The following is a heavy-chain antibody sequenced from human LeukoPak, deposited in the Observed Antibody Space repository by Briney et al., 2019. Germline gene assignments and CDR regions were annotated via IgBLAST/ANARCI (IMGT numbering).Heavy chain of an antibody. V-gene: IGHV5-51*01. CDR2: IYPGDSDT. Sequence: GESLKISCKGSGYSFTSYWTGWVRQMPGKGLEWMGIIYPGDSDTRYSPSFQGQVTISADKSISTAYLQWSSLKASDTAMYYCTSSPYYYDSSGYYDAFDIWGQGTMVTVSS. D-gene: IGHD3-22*01. CDR3: TSSPYYYDSSGYYDAFDI. J-gene: IGHJ3*02. CDR1: GYSFTSYW.